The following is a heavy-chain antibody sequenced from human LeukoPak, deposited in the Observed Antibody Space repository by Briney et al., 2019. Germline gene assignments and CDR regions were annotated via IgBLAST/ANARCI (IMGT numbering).Heavy chain of an antibody. CDR3: VRSWLLVAATRPTDY. Sequence: GGSLRLSCAASGFTFTSYAMSWVRQAPGKGLEWLSLISGIGDITYDADSVKGRFTISRDNSKNTLYLQMNSLRVEDTAIYYCVRSWLLVAATRPTDYWGQGTLVTVSS. J-gene: IGHJ4*02. CDR1: GFTFTSYA. V-gene: IGHV3-23*01. CDR2: ISGIGDIT. D-gene: IGHD1-26*01.